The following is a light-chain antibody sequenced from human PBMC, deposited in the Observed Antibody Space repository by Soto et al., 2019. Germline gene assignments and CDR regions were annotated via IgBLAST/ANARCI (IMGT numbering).Light chain of an antibody. Sequence: AIRMTQSPSSLSASTGDRVTITCRANLTISTYLAWYQQKPGKAPQLLISAASTLQSGVPPRLSGSGSGTDFTLAISSLQSDDFGTYFCQQYYSYPITFGGGTKVDIK. V-gene: IGKV1-8*01. CDR3: QQYYSYPIT. CDR1: LTISTY. CDR2: AAS. J-gene: IGKJ4*01.